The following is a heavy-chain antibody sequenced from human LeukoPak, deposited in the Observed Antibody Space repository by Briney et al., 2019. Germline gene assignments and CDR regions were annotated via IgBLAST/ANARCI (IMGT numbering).Heavy chain of an antibody. CDR3: AKDPEAYSSTPELDY. Sequence: PGGSLRLSCAASGFTFDDYAMHWVRQAPGKGLEWFSLISGDGGSTYYTDSVKGRFTISRDNSKNSLYLQMNSLRTEDTALYYCAKDPEAYSSTPELDYWGQGTLVTVSS. CDR1: GFTFDDYA. J-gene: IGHJ4*02. V-gene: IGHV3-43*02. D-gene: IGHD6-19*01. CDR2: ISGDGGST.